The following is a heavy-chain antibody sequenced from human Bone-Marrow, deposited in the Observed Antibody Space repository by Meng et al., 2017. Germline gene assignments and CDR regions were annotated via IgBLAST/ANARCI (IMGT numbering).Heavy chain of an antibody. D-gene: IGHD2-2*01. V-gene: IGHV3-33*01. J-gene: IGHJ4*02. Sequence: GESLKISCAASGFTFSSYGMHWVRQAPGKGLEWVAVKWYDGSNKYYADSGKGRFTIARDNSKNTLYLQMNSLRAEDTAVYYCARVVFIGGYQLLDYWGQGTLVTVSS. CDR2: KWYDGSNK. CDR3: ARVVFIGGYQLLDY. CDR1: GFTFSSYG.